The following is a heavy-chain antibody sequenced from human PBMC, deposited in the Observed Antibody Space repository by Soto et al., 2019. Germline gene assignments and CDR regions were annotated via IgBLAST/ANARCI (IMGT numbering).Heavy chain of an antibody. D-gene: IGHD5-18*01. V-gene: IGHV1-69*02. CDR3: ARGGRGYSYGLDY. Sequence: QVQLVQSGAEVKKPGSSVKVSCKASGGTFSSYTISWVRQAPGQGLEWMGRIIPILGIANYAQKFQGRVTXTXDXXTSTAYMELSSLRSEDTAVYYCARGGRGYSYGLDYWGQGTLVTVSS. CDR1: GGTFSSYT. J-gene: IGHJ4*02. CDR2: IIPILGIA.